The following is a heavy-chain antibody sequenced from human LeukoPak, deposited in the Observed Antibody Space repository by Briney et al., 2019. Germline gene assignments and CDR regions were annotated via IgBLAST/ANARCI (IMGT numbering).Heavy chain of an antibody. CDR1: GFSFSSYW. D-gene: IGHD5-18*01. V-gene: IGHV3-7*03. Sequence: PGGSLRLSCAASGFSFSSYWMNWVRQAPGKGLEWVANIKQDGSEKYYVDSVKGRFTISRDNAKNSLYLQMNSLRAEDTAVYYCASGGYSFFYWGQGTLVTVSP. J-gene: IGHJ4*02. CDR2: IKQDGSEK. CDR3: ASGGYSFFY.